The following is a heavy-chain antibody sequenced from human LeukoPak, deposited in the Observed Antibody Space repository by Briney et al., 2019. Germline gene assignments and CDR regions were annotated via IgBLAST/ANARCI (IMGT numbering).Heavy chain of an antibody. CDR3: AKDGGYTSSWYPTPIDY. CDR2: IRYDGSNK. D-gene: IGHD6-13*01. CDR1: TFTFSRYG. J-gene: IGHJ4*02. V-gene: IGHV3-30*02. Sequence: GGSLRLSCAASTFTFSRYGMNWVRQVPGKGLQWVAFIRYDGSNKNYADSVKGRFTISRDNSKNTLYLQMNSLRPEDTAVYYCAKDGGYTSSWYPTPIDYWGQETLVTVSS.